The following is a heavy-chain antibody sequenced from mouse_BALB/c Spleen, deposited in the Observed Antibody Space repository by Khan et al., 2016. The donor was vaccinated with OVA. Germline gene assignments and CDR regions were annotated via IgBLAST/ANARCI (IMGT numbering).Heavy chain of an antibody. D-gene: IGHD1-3*01. J-gene: IGHJ3*01. CDR1: GFSLSNSG. CDR3: ARPFYNSAWFAY. CDR2: IWAGGST. V-gene: IGHV2-9*02. Sequence: QVQLKESGPGLVAPSQTLSITCTVSGFSLSNSGVHWVRQPPGKGLEWLGVIWAGGSTTHNSALMSRLTISKGNSKSQVFLKMNSLQTDDTAMYYRARPFYNSAWFAYWGQGTLVTVSA.